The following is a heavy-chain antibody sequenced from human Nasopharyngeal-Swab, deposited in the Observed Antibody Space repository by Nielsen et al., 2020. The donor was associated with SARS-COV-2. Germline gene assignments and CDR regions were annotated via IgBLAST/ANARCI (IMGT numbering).Heavy chain of an antibody. V-gene: IGHV2-5*02. Sequence: SGPTLVKPTQTLTLTCTFSGFSLSTSGVGVGWIRQPPGKALEWLALIYWDDDKRYSPSLKSRLTITKDTSKNQVVLTMTNMDPVDTATYYCAHRVDYDSSGYFTLGARSADAFDIWGQGTMVTVSS. J-gene: IGHJ3*02. CDR3: AHRVDYDSSGYFTLGARSADAFDI. CDR1: GFSLSTSGVG. D-gene: IGHD3-22*01. CDR2: IYWDDDK.